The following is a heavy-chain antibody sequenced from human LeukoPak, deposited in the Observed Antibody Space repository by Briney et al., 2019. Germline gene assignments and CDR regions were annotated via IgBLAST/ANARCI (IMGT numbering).Heavy chain of an antibody. V-gene: IGHV3-7*01. CDR2: IKQDGSEK. D-gene: IGHD4-17*01. CDR1: GFTFSSYW. J-gene: IGHJ4*02. CDR3: AREPSNYGDHYFDY. Sequence: GGSLRLSCAASGFTFSSYWMSWVRQAPGKGLEWVANIKQDGSEKYYVDSVKGRFTISRDNAKNSLYLQMNSLRAEDTAVYYCAREPSNYGDHYFDYWGQGTLVTVSS.